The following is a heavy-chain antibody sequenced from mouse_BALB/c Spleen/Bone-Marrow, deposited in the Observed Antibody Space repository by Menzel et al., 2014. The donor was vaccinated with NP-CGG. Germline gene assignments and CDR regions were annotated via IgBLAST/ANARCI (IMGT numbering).Heavy chain of an antibody. D-gene: IGHD2-3*01. Sequence: EVMLVESGGGLVKPGGSLKLSCAASGFTFSSYTMSWVRQTPEKRLEWAATISSGGSYTYYPDSVKGRFTISRDNAKNTLYLQMSSLKSEDTAMYYCTRDLYDGYYYYAMDYWGQGTSVTVSS. J-gene: IGHJ4*01. CDR1: GFTFSSYT. CDR3: TRDLYDGYYYYAMDY. CDR2: ISSGGSYT. V-gene: IGHV5-6-4*01.